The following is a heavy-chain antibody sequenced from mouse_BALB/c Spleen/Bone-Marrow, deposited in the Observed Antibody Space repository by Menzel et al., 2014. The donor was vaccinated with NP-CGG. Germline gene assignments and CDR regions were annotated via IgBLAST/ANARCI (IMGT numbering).Heavy chain of an antibody. CDR3: AAEEYYAMDY. V-gene: IGHV14-3*02. CDR1: GFNIKDTY. Sequence: VPLLDSGSVLVKPGASVKLSCTASGFNIKDTYMHWVKQRPEQGLEWIGRIDPANGNTKYDPKFQGKATITADSSSNTAYLQLSSLTSEDTAVYCCAAEEYYAMDYWGQGTSVTVSS. J-gene: IGHJ4*01. CDR2: IDPANGNT.